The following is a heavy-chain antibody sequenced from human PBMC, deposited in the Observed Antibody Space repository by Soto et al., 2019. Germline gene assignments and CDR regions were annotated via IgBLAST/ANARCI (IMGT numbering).Heavy chain of an antibody. CDR1: GFPFNTYW. CDR2: INQGGIEK. J-gene: IGHJ4*02. V-gene: IGHV3-7*01. Sequence: EVQVVESGGGLVQPGGSLRLSCAASGFPFNTYWMRWVRQAPGKGLEWVANINQGGIEKYYVDSVKGRFTIPRDDGKNLLYLQMISLSAEATAVYYCAIIGYCADGSCYALSVEFDYWGQGTLVTVSS. D-gene: IGHD2-15*01. CDR3: AIIGYCADGSCYALSVEFDY.